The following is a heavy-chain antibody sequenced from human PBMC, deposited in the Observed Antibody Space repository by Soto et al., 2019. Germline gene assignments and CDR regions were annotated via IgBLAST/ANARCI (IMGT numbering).Heavy chain of an antibody. Sequence: ASETLSLTYTVSCGNISDGDYYWSWIHQPPGKGLEWIGYMYNTGSTVYNPSFKSRVTISVDTSKNQFSLKLNSVTAADTAVYYCARDLWGYCGTDCYPLDVWGQGTTVTVSS. CDR2: MYNTGST. CDR1: CGNISDGDYY. CDR3: ARDLWGYCGTDCYPLDV. V-gene: IGHV4-61*08. J-gene: IGHJ6*02. D-gene: IGHD2-21*02.